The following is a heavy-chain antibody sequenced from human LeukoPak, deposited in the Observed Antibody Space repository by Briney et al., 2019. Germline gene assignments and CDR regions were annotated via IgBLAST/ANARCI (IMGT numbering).Heavy chain of an antibody. CDR1: GFTFSSYE. CDR2: ISSSGSTI. V-gene: IGHV3-48*03. CDR3: ARIQYRGDYRDYYYGMDV. Sequence: GGSLRLSCAASGFTFSSYEMNWVRQAPGKGLGWVSYISSSGSTIYYADSVKGRFTISRDNAKNSLYLQMNSLRAEDTAVYYCARIQYRGDYRDYYYGMDVWGKGTTVTVSS. D-gene: IGHD4-11*01. J-gene: IGHJ6*04.